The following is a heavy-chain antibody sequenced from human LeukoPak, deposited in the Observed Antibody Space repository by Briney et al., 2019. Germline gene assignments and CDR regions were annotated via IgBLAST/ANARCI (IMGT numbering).Heavy chain of an antibody. V-gene: IGHV1-2*02. Sequence: ASVKVSCKASGYTFTGYYMHWVRQAPGQGLELMGWINPNSGGTNYAQKFQGRVTMTRDTSISTAYMELSRLRSDDTAVYYCARDPNGSGNWNYWGQGTLVTVSS. D-gene: IGHD3-10*01. CDR3: ARDPNGSGNWNY. J-gene: IGHJ4*02. CDR2: INPNSGGT. CDR1: GYTFTGYY.